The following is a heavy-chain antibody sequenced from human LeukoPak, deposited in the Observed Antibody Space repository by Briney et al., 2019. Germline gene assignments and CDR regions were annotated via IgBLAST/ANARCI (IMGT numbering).Heavy chain of an antibody. V-gene: IGHV4-39*01. CDR3: ARSYYYDYRQIDY. Sequence: SETLSLTCTVSGDSISTSSYYLGWIRQPPGKGLEWLGSIYYSGSTYYNPSLKSRVTISVYTSKNQFSLNLYSVTAADTAVFYCARSYYYDYRQIDYWGQGTLVTVSS. J-gene: IGHJ4*02. D-gene: IGHD3-22*01. CDR2: IYYSGST. CDR1: GDSISTSSYY.